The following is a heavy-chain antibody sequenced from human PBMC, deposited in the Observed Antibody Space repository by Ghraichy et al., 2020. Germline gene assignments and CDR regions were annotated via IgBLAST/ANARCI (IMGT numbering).Heavy chain of an antibody. CDR3: ARLSSGWAFDI. Sequence: GGSLRLSCAASGFTVSSNYMSWVRQAPGKGLEWVSVIYSGGSIYYADSVKGRFTISRDNSKNTLYLQMNSLRAEDTALYYCARLSSGWAFDIWGQGTMVTVSS. J-gene: IGHJ3*02. D-gene: IGHD6-19*01. CDR1: GFTVSSNY. CDR2: IYSGGSI. V-gene: IGHV3-53*01.